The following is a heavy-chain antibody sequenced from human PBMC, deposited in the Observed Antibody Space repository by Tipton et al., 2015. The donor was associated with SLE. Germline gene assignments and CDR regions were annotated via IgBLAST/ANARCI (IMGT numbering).Heavy chain of an antibody. CDR2: IIPIFGTA. V-gene: IGHV1-69*01. J-gene: IGHJ6*02. CDR1: GGTFSSYA. D-gene: IGHD3-10*01. CDR3: TLYYYGSGSYYKILLYGMDV. Sequence: QSGAEVKKPGSSVKVSCKASGGTFSSYAISWVRQAPGQGLEWMGGIIPIFGTANYAQRFQGRVTITADESTSTAYMELSSLRSEDPAVYYCTLYYYGSGSYYKILLYGMDVWGQGTTVTVSS.